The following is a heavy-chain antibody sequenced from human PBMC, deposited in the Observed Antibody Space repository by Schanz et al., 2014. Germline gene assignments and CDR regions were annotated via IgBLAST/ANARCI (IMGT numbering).Heavy chain of an antibody. J-gene: IGHJ4*02. CDR2: MSYDGSIK. CDR1: GFTFSSYG. V-gene: IGHV3-33*01. D-gene: IGHD1-1*01. CDR3: ARGTDWNLHY. Sequence: VQLLESGGGVVQFGRSLRLSCVASGFTFSSYGMHWVRQAPGKGLEWVAAMSYDGSIKYYGDSVKGRFTVSRDSGQNSLYLQMNSLRAGDTAVYYCARGTDWNLHYWGQGALVTVSS.